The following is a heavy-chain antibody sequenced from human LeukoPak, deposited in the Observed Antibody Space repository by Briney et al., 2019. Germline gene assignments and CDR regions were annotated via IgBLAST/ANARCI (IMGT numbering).Heavy chain of an antibody. CDR2: IYPGDSDT. CDR1: GYSFTSYW. V-gene: IGHV5-51*01. D-gene: IGHD3-10*01. CDR3: ARYGRGSGSYYNGGAFDI. Sequence: GESLKISWKGSGYSFTSYWIGWVRQMPGKGLEWMGIIYPGDSDTRYSPSFQGQVTISADKSISTAYLQWSSLKASDTAMYYCARYGRGSGSYYNGGAFDIWGQGTMVTVSS. J-gene: IGHJ3*02.